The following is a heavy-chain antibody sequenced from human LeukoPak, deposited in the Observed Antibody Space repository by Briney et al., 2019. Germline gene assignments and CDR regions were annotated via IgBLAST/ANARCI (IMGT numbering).Heavy chain of an antibody. Sequence: PGGTLRLSCVASGFSFSYHGMNWVRLAPGKGLEWVSGVSPPGGGTYYADSVKGRFTISRDDSRNTLSLQMNRLRVEDTAVYYCARDLAWGAFDYWGQGILVAVSS. V-gene: IGHV3-23*01. CDR3: ARDLAWGAFDY. J-gene: IGHJ4*02. CDR2: VSPPGGGT. D-gene: IGHD7-27*01. CDR1: GFSFSYHG.